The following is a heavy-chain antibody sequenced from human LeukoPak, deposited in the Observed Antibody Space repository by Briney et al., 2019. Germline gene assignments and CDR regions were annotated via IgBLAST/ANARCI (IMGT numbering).Heavy chain of an antibody. CDR1: GGSFSGYY. J-gene: IGHJ4*02. D-gene: IGHD3-22*01. V-gene: IGHV4-34*01. CDR3: ARRGWGYYDSSGYYRFDY. Sequence: PSETLSLTCAVYGGSFSGYYWSWIRQPPGKGLEWIGEINHSGSTNYNQSLKSRVTISVDTSKNQFSLKLSSVTAADTAVYYCARRGWGYYDSSGYYRFDYWGQGTLVTVSS. CDR2: INHSGST.